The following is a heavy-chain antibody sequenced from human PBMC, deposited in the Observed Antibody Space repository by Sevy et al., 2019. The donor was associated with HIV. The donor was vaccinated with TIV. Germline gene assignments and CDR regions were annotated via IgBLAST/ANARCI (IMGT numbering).Heavy chain of an antibody. V-gene: IGHV3-21*01. CDR3: ARDNLLLPIRKSSGWYAPRDSPDYIDY. J-gene: IGHJ4*02. Sequence: GGSLRLSCAASGFTFSSYSMNWVRQAPGKGLEWVSSISSSSSYIYYADSVKGRFTISRDNAKNSLYLQMNSLRAEDTAVYYCARDNLLLPIRKSSGWYAPRDSPDYIDYWGQGTLVTVSS. CDR1: GFTFSSYS. CDR2: ISSSSSYI. D-gene: IGHD6-19*01.